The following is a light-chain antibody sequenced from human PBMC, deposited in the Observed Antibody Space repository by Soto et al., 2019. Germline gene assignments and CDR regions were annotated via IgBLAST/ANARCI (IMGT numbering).Light chain of an antibody. Sequence: EIVLTQSPGTLSLPPGERATLSCRASQSVSSSYLAWYQQKPGQAPSLLIYGASSRATGIPDRFSGSGSGTDVTLTISRLEPEDFAVYYCQQYGSSTTFGQGTKVDIK. CDR1: QSVSSSY. CDR2: GAS. V-gene: IGKV3-20*01. J-gene: IGKJ1*01. CDR3: QQYGSSTT.